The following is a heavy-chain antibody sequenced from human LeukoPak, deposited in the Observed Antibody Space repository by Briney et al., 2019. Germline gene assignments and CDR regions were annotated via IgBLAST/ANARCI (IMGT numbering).Heavy chain of an antibody. V-gene: IGHV1-2*02. CDR3: ATSRGYCSSTSCCDDYYFDY. Sequence: ASVKVSCKASGYTFTGYYMHWVRQAPGQGLEWMGWINPNSGGTNYAQKLQGRVTMTRDTSISTAYMELSRLRSDDTAVYYCATSRGYCSSTSCCDDYYFDYWGQGTLVTVSS. J-gene: IGHJ4*02. D-gene: IGHD2-2*01. CDR1: GYTFTGYY. CDR2: INPNSGGT.